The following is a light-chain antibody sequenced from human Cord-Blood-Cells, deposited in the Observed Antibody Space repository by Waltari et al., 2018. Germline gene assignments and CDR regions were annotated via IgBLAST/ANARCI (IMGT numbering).Light chain of an antibody. CDR2: DAS. CDR1: QSVSSY. Sequence: EIVLTQSPATLSLSPGERATISGRASQSVSSYLAWYQQKPGQAPMLLIYDASNRATGIPARFSGSGSGTDFTLTISNLEPEDFAVYYCQQRSNWPPFTFGPGTKVDIK. CDR3: QQRSNWPPFT. J-gene: IGKJ3*01. V-gene: IGKV3-11*01.